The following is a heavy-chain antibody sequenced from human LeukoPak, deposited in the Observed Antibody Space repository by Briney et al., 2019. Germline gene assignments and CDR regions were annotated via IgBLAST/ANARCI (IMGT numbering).Heavy chain of an antibody. J-gene: IGHJ4*02. D-gene: IGHD2-15*01. CDR1: RCNFRNYG. V-gene: IGHV3-30*18. Sequence: GGSLRLSCVASRCNFRNYGMHWVRQAPGKGLEWVAVISYDGNNKYYADSVKGRFTVSRDKNTLYLQLNSLRPEDTAVYYCAKDRGGPGAYYFDYWGQGTLVTVSS. CDR2: ISYDGNNK. CDR3: AKDRGGPGAYYFDY.